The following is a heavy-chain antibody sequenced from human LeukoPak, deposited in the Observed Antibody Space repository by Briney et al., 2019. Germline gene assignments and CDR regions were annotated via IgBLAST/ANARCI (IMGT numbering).Heavy chain of an antibody. V-gene: IGHV4-39*07. Sequence: SETLSLTCTVSGGSISSSSYYWGWIRQPPGKGLEWIGSTYYSGSTYYNPSLKSRVTIFVDTSKNQFSLKLSSVTAADTAVYYCARLHGDCSSASCYYYGMDVWGQGTTVTVSS. CDR2: TYYSGST. CDR1: GGSISSSSYY. J-gene: IGHJ6*02. CDR3: ARLHGDCSSASCYYYGMDV. D-gene: IGHD2-2*01.